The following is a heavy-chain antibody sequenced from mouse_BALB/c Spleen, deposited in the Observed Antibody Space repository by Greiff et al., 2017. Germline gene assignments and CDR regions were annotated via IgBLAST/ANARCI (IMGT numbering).Heavy chain of an antibody. CDR3: ARLPYGSSYGY. D-gene: IGHD1-1*01. CDR2: INPSTGYT. V-gene: IGHV1-7*01. CDR1: GYTFTSYW. Sequence: VKLQESGAELAKPGASVKMSCKASGYTFTSYWMHWVKQRPGQGLEWIGYINPSTGYTEYNQKFKDKATLTADKSSSTAYMQLSSLTSEDSAVYYCARLPYGSSYGYWGQGTTLTVSS. J-gene: IGHJ2*01.